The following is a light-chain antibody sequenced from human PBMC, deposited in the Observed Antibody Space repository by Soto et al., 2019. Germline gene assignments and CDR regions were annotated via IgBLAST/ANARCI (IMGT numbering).Light chain of an antibody. CDR2: GAS. J-gene: IGKJ1*01. Sequence: EIVWTQSPGTLSLSPWERATLSCRASQSVSNNYLAWYKQKPGQAPRLLIYGASDRATGIPDRFSGSGSGTDFTLTISRLEPEEFAVYYCQQYGSSGTCGQGTKLDIK. CDR1: QSVSNNY. CDR3: QQYGSSGT. V-gene: IGKV3-20*01.